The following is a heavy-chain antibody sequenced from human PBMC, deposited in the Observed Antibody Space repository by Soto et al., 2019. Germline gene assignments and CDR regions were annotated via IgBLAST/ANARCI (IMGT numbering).Heavy chain of an antibody. D-gene: IGHD6-19*01. Sequence: EVQLVESGGGLVQPGGSLKLSCAASGFTFSGSAVHWVRQASGKGLEWVGRSRSKGDSYATAYAESVKGRFSISRDESKNAEYLQMDSLRTEDTAVYSCTRRLAVAGPDGGMDVWGQGTTVTVSS. V-gene: IGHV3-73*02. CDR1: GFTFSGSA. J-gene: IGHJ6*02. CDR3: TRRLAVAGPDGGMDV. CDR2: SRSKGDSYAT.